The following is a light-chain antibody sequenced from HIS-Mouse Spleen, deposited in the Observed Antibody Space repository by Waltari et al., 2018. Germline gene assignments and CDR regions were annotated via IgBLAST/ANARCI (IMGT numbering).Light chain of an antibody. Sequence: QSALTQPASVSGSPGQSITISCTGTSSDVGSYNLVSWYQQHPGKAPKLMIYEGSKRASGVSNRVPGSKAGNTGFLTIPGVQAEDEADYYCCSYAGSSTVVFGGGTKLTVL. CDR1: SSDVGSYNL. CDR3: CSYAGSSTVV. J-gene: IGLJ2*01. CDR2: EGS. V-gene: IGLV2-23*01.